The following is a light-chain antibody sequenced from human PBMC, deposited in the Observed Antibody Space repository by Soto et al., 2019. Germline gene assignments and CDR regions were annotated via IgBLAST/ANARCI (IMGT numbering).Light chain of an antibody. V-gene: IGLV1-47*01. CDR3: AAWDDSLSVGV. J-gene: IGLJ3*02. CDR2: RNN. CDR1: SSNIGTNY. Sequence: QSVLTQPPSASGTPGQRVTISCSGSSSNIGTNYVYWYQQLPGTAPQLLIYRNNQRPSGVPDRFSGSKSGTSASLAISGLRSEDEADYYCAAWDDSLSVGVFGGGTKL.